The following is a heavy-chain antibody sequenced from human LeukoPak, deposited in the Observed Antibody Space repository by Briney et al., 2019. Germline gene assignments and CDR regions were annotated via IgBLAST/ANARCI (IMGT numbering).Heavy chain of an antibody. CDR1: GFTFSDFH. J-gene: IGHJ4*02. Sequence: KPGGSLRLSCVVSGFTFSDFHMSWLRQAPGEGLEWISYITNSGSDIEYADSVKGRFTISWDNAKKSLYLEVNTLRAEDTAIYYCACPYRSHFDYWGQGTLVTVSS. D-gene: IGHD6-13*01. CDR3: ACPYRSHFDY. CDR2: ITNSGSDI. V-gene: IGHV3-11*01.